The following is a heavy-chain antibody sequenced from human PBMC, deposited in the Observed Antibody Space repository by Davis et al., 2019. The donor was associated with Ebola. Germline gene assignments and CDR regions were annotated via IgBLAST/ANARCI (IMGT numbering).Heavy chain of an antibody. V-gene: IGHV3-15*01. Sequence: GESLKISCVASGFTLNNAWMSWVRQAPGKGLEWVGRIKRKTDGGTTDYAAPVKGRFAMSRDDSKNTLYLQMNSLKIEDTAVYYCTTLSTVTTMYFDLWGRGTLVTVSS. CDR1: GFTLNNAW. CDR2: IKRKTDGGTT. CDR3: TTLSTVTTMYFDL. J-gene: IGHJ2*01. D-gene: IGHD4-17*01.